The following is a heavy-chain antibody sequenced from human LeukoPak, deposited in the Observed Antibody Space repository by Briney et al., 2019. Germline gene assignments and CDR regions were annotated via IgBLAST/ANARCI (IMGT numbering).Heavy chain of an antibody. D-gene: IGHD5-18*01. CDR1: GFTFSDYY. CDR3: ARAIRKYSIDY. Sequence: GGSLRLSCAASGFTFSDYYMSWIRQAPGKGLEWVSYISTSSSYIYYADSVKGRFTISRDNAKNSLYLQMNSLRVEDTAVYYCARAIRKYSIDYWGQGTLVTVSS. J-gene: IGHJ4*02. V-gene: IGHV3-11*05. CDR2: ISTSSSYI.